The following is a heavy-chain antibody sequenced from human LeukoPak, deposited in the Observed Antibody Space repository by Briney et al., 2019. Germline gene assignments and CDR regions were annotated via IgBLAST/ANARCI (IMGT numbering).Heavy chain of an antibody. D-gene: IGHD1-14*01. J-gene: IGHJ6*02. CDR3: ARGPIRTFGYGLDV. V-gene: IGHV4-4*07. CDR2: IYTSGNT. Sequence: SETLSLTCTVSGGSISSYHWSWIRQPAGKGLEWIGRIYTSGNTNYTPSLKSRVTMSVDTSKNQISLKVKPVTAADTAVYYCARGPIRTFGYGLDVWGQGTTVTVSS. CDR1: GGSISSYH.